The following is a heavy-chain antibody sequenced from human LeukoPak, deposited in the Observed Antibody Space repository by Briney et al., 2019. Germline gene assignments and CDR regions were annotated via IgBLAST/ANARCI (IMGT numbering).Heavy chain of an antibody. J-gene: IGHJ4*02. D-gene: IGHD3-10*01. V-gene: IGHV3-73*01. Sequence: GGSLRLSCAASGFTFSGSAMHWVRQASGKGLEWVGRIRSKANSYATAYAASVKGRSTISRDDSKNTAYLQMNSLKTEDTAVYYCTRLGYYYGSGSPNQYWGQGTLVTVSS. CDR1: GFTFSGSA. CDR2: IRSKANSYAT. CDR3: TRLGYYYGSGSPNQY.